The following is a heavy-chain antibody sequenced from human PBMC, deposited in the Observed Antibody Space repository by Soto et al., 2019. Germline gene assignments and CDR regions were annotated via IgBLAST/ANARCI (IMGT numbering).Heavy chain of an antibody. J-gene: IGHJ5*02. CDR2: ISGSGGST. CDR3: AKDSRGGGNWFDP. D-gene: IGHD3-16*01. Sequence: GGSLRLSCAASGFTFVNYVMSWVRQAPGKGLEWVSTISGSGGSTYCADSVKGRFTISRDNSKNTLYLQMNSLRVEDTAVYYCAKDSRGGGNWFDPWGQGTLLTVSS. V-gene: IGHV3-23*01. CDR1: GFTFVNYV.